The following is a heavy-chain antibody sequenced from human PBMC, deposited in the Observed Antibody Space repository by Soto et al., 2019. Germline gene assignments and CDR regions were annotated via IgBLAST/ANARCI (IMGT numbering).Heavy chain of an antibody. CDR1: GFTFEDYY. V-gene: IGHV3-11*06. D-gene: IGHD3-16*01. Sequence: GGSLRLSCAASGFTFEDYYMTWIRQVPERGLEWLSYIGSSGTYTKYSDSVKGRFTISRDNAKNSLYLQMDSLRVEDTGIYYCARGLGGSCSTAYWGHGTLVTVSS. J-gene: IGHJ4*01. CDR2: IGSSGTYT. CDR3: ARGLGGSCSTAY.